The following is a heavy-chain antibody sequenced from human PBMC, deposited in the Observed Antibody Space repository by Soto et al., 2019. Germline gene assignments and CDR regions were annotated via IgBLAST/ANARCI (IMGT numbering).Heavy chain of an antibody. J-gene: IGHJ6*02. V-gene: IGHV1-69*05. CDR3: ARGRNGMDV. Sequence: GASVKVSCKASGGTFSSHAVTWVRQAPGQGLEWMGRIIPICRNTSYAEKFRGRVSITTEESINTAYMELSSLRSEDTAVYYCARGRNGMDVWGQGTTVTVSS. CDR2: IIPICRNT. CDR1: GGTFSSHA.